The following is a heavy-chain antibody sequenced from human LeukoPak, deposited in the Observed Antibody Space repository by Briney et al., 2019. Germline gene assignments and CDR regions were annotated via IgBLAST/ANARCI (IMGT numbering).Heavy chain of an antibody. J-gene: IGHJ4*02. V-gene: IGHV4-4*02. CDR3: AREGGFYRPLDY. Sequence: SETLSLTCDVSGGSVTSTNWWTWVRQPPGKGLEWIGGVHLDGRTSYNPSLKRRLIMSVDLPENHIPLNLTSVTAADTAVYYCAREGGFYRPLDYSGQGTLVTASS. D-gene: IGHD3-3*01. CDR2: VHLDGRT. CDR1: GGSVTSTNW.